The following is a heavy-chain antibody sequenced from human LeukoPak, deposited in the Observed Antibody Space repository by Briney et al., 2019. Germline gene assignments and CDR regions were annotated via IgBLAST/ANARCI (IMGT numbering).Heavy chain of an antibody. D-gene: IGHD3-10*01. Sequence: ASVKVSCKASGYTFTSYGISWVRQAPGQGLEWMGWISAHNGNTNYAQKLQGRVTMTTDTSTSTAYMELRSLRSDDTAVYYCARAVFPSSGYYYGSGRRRWFDPWGQGTLVTVSS. CDR1: GYTFTSYG. CDR2: ISAHNGNT. CDR3: ARAVFPSSGYYYGSGRRRWFDP. J-gene: IGHJ5*02. V-gene: IGHV1-18*01.